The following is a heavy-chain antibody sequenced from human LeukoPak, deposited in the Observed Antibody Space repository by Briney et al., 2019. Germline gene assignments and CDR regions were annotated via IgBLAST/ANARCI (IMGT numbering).Heavy chain of an antibody. CDR3: AREVGYSSSWFGRFDP. CDR1: GGTFSSYT. D-gene: IGHD6-13*01. Sequence: GSSVKVSCKASGGTFSSYTISWVRQAPGQGLEWMGRIIPILGIANYAQKFQGRVTITADKSTSTAYMELSSLRSEDTAVYYCAREVGYSSSWFGRFDPWGQGTLVTVSS. J-gene: IGHJ5*02. V-gene: IGHV1-69*04. CDR2: IIPILGIA.